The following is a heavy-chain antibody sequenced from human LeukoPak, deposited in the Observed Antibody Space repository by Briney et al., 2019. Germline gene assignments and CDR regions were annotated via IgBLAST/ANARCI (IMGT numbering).Heavy chain of an antibody. V-gene: IGHV1-2*02. CDR2: INPNSGDT. CDR1: GYTFTGYY. Sequence: ASVKVSCKASGYTFTGYYMHWVRQAPGQGLEWMGWINPNSGDTKYSQKFQGRVTMTRDTSISTTYMELSRLRSDDTAVYYCATQRGSYLWGTDFDYWGQGTLVTVSS. J-gene: IGHJ4*02. CDR3: ATQRGSYLWGTDFDY. D-gene: IGHD3-16*01.